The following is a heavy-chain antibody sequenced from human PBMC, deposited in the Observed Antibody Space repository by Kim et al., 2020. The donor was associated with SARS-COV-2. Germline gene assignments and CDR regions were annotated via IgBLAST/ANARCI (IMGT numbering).Heavy chain of an antibody. CDR3: ARVKRGLVAATLFGMDV. CDR1: GYSFTSYW. V-gene: IGHV5-10-1*01. CDR2: IDPSDSYT. J-gene: IGHJ6*02. D-gene: IGHD2-15*01. Sequence: GESLKISCKGSGYSFTSYWISWVRQMPGKGLEWMGRIDPSDSYTNYSPSFQGHVTISADKSISTAYLQWSSLKASDTAMYYCARVKRGLVAATLFGMDVWGQGTTVTVSS.